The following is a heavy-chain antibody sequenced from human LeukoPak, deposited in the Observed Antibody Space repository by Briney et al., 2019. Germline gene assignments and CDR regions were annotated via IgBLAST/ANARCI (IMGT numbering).Heavy chain of an antibody. D-gene: IGHD3-9*01. CDR3: ARGYVVVPLDV. CDR1: GFTFSSYS. V-gene: IGHV3-48*01. Sequence: GGSLRLSCAASGFTFSSYSMNWVRQAPGKGLEWVSYISSSSSTIYYADSVKGRFTISRDNAKNSLYLQMNSLRAEDTAVYYCARGYVVVPLDVWGQGTLVTVSS. J-gene: IGHJ4*02. CDR2: ISSSSSTI.